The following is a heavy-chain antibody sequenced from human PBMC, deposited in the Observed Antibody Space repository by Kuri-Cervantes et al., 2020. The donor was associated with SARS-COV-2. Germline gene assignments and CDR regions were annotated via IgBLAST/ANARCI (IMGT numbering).Heavy chain of an antibody. J-gene: IGHJ4*02. Sequence: GESLKSSCKGSGYSFTSYWIGWVRQMPGKGLEWMGIIYPGDSDTRYSPSFQGQVTISADKSVSTAYLQWSSLKASDTAMCYCARPGYCSGGSCYSLYYWGQGTLVTVSS. CDR1: GYSFTSYW. V-gene: IGHV5-51*01. D-gene: IGHD2-15*01. CDR2: IYPGDSDT. CDR3: ARPGYCSGGSCYSLYY.